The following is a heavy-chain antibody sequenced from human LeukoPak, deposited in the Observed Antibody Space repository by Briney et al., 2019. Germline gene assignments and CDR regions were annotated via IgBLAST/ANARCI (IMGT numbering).Heavy chain of an antibody. V-gene: IGHV3-33*01. CDR3: ARDGPNYDLDY. CDR2: IKSGGRNE. CDR1: GFSFSRYG. J-gene: IGHJ4*02. D-gene: IGHD3-3*01. Sequence: GESLQISCTTSGFSFSRYGMHWVRQAPRKGLEWVAYIKSGGRNEYYEDSVKGRFTISREDSKNTLYLHMNSLRVEDSAVYYCARDGPNYDLDYWGQGTLVTVCS.